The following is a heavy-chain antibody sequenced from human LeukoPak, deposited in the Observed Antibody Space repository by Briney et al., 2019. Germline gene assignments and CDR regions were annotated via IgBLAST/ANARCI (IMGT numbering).Heavy chain of an antibody. V-gene: IGHV3-30-3*01. J-gene: IGHJ6*02. CDR1: GFTFSSYA. CDR3: ARGAPVVAATLLYYYYYGMDV. D-gene: IGHD2-15*01. Sequence: GGSLRLSCAASGFTFSSYAMHWVRQAPGKGLEWVAVISYDGSNKYYADSVKGRFTISRDNSKNTLYLQMNSLRAEDTAVYYCARGAPVVAATLLYYYYYGMDVWGQGTTVTVPS. CDR2: ISYDGSNK.